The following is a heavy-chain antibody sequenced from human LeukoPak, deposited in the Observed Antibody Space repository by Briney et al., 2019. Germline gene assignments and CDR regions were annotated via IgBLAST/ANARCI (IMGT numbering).Heavy chain of an antibody. CDR1: GGSIRSYY. V-gene: IGHV4-59*01. D-gene: IGHD3-9*01. J-gene: IGHJ4*02. CDR2: IYYSGST. Sequence: SETLSLTCTVSGGSIRSYYWSWIRQPPGKGLEWIGYIYYSGSTKYNPSFKSRVTISVDTSKNQFSLKLISVTAADTAVYYCATVVRDDILTGYYIDHWGQGTLVTVSS. CDR3: ATVVRDDILTGYYIDH.